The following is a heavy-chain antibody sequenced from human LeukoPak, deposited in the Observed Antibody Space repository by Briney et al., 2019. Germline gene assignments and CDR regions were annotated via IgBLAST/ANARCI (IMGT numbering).Heavy chain of an antibody. Sequence: SETLSLTCTVSGGFISSYYWSWIRQPPGEGLEWIGYIYYSGSTNYNPSLKSRVTISVDTSKNQFSLKLSSVTAADTAVYYCARRRVVTSRSAFDIWGQGTMVTVSS. V-gene: IGHV4-59*01. CDR2: IYYSGST. J-gene: IGHJ3*02. CDR3: ARRRVVTSRSAFDI. CDR1: GGFISSYY. D-gene: IGHD4-23*01.